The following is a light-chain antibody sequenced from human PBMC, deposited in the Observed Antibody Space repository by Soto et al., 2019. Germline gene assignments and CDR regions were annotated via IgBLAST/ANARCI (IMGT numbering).Light chain of an antibody. J-gene: IGLJ1*01. CDR1: RSNIGSNT. CDR2: SNN. V-gene: IGLV1-44*01. Sequence: QSVLTQPPSASGTPGQRVTISCSGTRSNIGSNTVNWYQQLPGTAPKLLIYSNNKRPSGVPDRFSGSKSGTSASLAISGLQSEDEADYYCATWDDSLNGLFGTGTKLTVL. CDR3: ATWDDSLNGL.